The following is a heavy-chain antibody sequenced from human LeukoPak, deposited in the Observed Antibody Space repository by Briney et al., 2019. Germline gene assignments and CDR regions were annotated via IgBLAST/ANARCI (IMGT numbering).Heavy chain of an antibody. J-gene: IGHJ6*02. CDR2: IYSSGSA. CDR3: ARDFPPGSGRYFYEGMDV. D-gene: IGHD2-15*01. Sequence: SETLSLTCTISGGSISDYYWSWIRQPAGKGLEWIGHIYSSGSAYYNPSLKSRVTMSVDMSKNQFSLKLSSVTAADTAVYYCARDFPPGSGRYFYEGMDVWGQGTTVTVSS. CDR1: GGSISDYY. V-gene: IGHV4-4*07.